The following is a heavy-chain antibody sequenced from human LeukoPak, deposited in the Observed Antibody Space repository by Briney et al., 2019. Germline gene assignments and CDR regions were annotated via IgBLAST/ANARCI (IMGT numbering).Heavy chain of an antibody. CDR2: IYTSGTT. CDR3: ARFSSIAAAFDY. Sequence: SETLSLTCTVSGGSISNYYWSWIRQPAGKGLERIGRIYTSGTTHYNPSLKSRVTMSVDTSKNQFSLNLSSVTAADTAVYYCARFSSIAAAFDYWGLGTLVTVSS. D-gene: IGHD6-13*01. V-gene: IGHV4-4*07. CDR1: GGSISNYY. J-gene: IGHJ4*02.